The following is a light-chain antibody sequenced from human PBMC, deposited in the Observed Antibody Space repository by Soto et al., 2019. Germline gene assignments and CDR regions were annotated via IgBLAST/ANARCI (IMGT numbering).Light chain of an antibody. CDR1: QGSRDE. CDR2: AAS. CDR3: LQDYDYPRT. V-gene: IGKV1-6*01. J-gene: IGKJ1*01. Sequence: AIQMTQSPSSLSASVGDIVTITCRASQGSRDELGWYQQKAGKAPNLLISAASRLQSGVPSRFSGRGSGTDFTLTISRLQPEDFATYYCLQDYDYPRTFGQGTKVELK.